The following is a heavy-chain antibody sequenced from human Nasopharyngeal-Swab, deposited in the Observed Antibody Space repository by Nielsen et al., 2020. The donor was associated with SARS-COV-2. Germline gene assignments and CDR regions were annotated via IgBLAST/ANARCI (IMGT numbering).Heavy chain of an antibody. CDR3: AKGHRYCSGGSCYPIAFDI. J-gene: IGHJ3*02. Sequence: GESLKISCAASGFTFDDYTMHWVRQAPGKGLEWVSLISWDGGSTYYADSVKGRFTISRDNSKNSLYLQMNSLRAEDTALYYCAKGHRYCSGGSCYPIAFDIWGQGTMVTVSS. D-gene: IGHD2-15*01. V-gene: IGHV3-43*01. CDR2: ISWDGGST. CDR1: GFTFDDYT.